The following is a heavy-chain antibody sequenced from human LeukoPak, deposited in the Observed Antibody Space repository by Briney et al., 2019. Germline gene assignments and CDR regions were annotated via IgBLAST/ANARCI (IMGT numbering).Heavy chain of an antibody. J-gene: IGHJ4*02. V-gene: IGHV4-59*11. CDR1: GGSISSHY. CDR3: ARYRQGLFDY. Sequence: SETLSLACTVSGGSISSHYWSWIRQPPGKGLEWIGYIYYGGSTNYNPSLKSRVTISVDTSKNQFSLKLSSVTAADTAVYYCARYRQGLFDYWGQGTLVTVSS. CDR2: IYYGGST.